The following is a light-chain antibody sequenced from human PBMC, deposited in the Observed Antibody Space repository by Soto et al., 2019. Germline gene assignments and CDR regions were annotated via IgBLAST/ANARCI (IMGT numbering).Light chain of an antibody. CDR3: QQYHTWPYT. V-gene: IGKV3-15*01. Sequence: IVLTQSPATLSVSPGERVTLSCRASQSVSSLLAWYQQKPRQAPTLLMYDTSTRATGIPARFSGSGSGTDFTLTISSLQSEDLAIYYCQQYHTWPYTFGQGTRLEIK. J-gene: IGKJ5*01. CDR2: DTS. CDR1: QSVSSL.